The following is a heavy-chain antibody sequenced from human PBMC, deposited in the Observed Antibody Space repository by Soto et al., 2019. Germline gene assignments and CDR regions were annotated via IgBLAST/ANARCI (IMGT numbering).Heavy chain of an antibody. J-gene: IGHJ4*02. Sequence: SLRLSCAASGFTFSSYAMSWVRQAPGKGLEWVSAISGSGGSTYYADSVKGRFTISRDNSKNTLYLQMNSLRAEDTAVYYCAKGMYDSSGYYYYFDYWGQGTLVTVS. CDR3: AKGMYDSSGYYYYFDY. CDR2: ISGSGGST. D-gene: IGHD3-22*01. CDR1: GFTFSSYA. V-gene: IGHV3-23*01.